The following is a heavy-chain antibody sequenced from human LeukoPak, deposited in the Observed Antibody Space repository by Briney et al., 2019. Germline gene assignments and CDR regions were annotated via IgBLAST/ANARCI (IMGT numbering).Heavy chain of an antibody. D-gene: IGHD2-21*01. V-gene: IGHV3-30-3*01. J-gene: IGHJ6*03. CDR3: ATPGVRDYYYYLDV. CDR2: ISYDGSNK. CDR1: GFTFSSYA. Sequence: GRSLRLSCAASGFTFSSYAMHWVRQAPGKGLEWVAVISYDGSNKYYADSVKGRFTISRDNSKNTLYLQMNSLRAEDTAVYYCATPGVRDYYYYLDVWGTGTTVTVSS.